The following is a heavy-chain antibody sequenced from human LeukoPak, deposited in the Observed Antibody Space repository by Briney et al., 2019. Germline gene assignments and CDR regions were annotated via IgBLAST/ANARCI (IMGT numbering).Heavy chain of an antibody. J-gene: IGHJ4*02. CDR1: GFTFSNYA. CDR3: AKYGSQTSPFYLDY. V-gene: IGHV3-23*01. CDR2: ISGSETGT. D-gene: IGHD3-10*01. Sequence: GGSLRLSCAASGFTFSNYAMSWVRQAPGKGLEWVSSISGSETGTYYAGSVKGRFAISRDNSRHTLYLQMNSLRAEDTALYFCAKYGSQTSPFYLDYWGQGTLVTVSS.